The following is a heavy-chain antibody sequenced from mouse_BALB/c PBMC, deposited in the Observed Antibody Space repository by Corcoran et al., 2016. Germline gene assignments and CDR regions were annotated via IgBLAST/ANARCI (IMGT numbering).Heavy chain of an antibody. V-gene: IGHV9-1*02. CDR2: INTYTGEP. CDR3: ARTTTVEYYFDY. D-gene: IGHD1-1*01. CDR1: GYTFTNYG. J-gene: IGHJ2*01. Sequence: QIQLVQSGPELKKPGETVKISCKASGYTFTNYGMNWVKQAPGKGLKWMGWINTYTGEPTYADDFKGRFAFSLETSASTAYLQINNLKNEDMATYFCARTTTVEYYFDYWGQGTTLTVSS.